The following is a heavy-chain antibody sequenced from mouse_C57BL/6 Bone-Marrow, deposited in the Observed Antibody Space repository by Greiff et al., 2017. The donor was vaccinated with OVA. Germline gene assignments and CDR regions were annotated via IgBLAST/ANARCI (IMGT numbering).Heavy chain of an antibody. D-gene: IGHD1-1*01. V-gene: IGHV14-4*01. CDR1: GFNIKDDY. CDR2: IDPENGDT. Sequence: EVQLQQSGAELVRPGASVKLSCTASGFNIKDDYMHWVKQRPEQGLEWIGWIDPENGDTEYASKFQGKATITADTSSNTAYLQLSSLTSEDTAVYYCTTGTTVMDYWGQGTSVTVSS. J-gene: IGHJ4*01. CDR3: TTGTTVMDY.